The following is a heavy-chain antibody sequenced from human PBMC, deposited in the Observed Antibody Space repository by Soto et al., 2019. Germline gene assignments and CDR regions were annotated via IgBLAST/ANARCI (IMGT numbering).Heavy chain of an antibody. CDR1: GASISSYY. CDR3: ATSLSLSYYFAY. V-gene: IGHV4-59*01. CDR2: IYYSGST. Sequence: SETLSLTCTVSGASISSYYWSWIRQPPGKGLEWIGYIYYSGSTNYNPSLKSRVTISEDTSKSQVSLKLSSVTAADTAVYYCATSLSLSYYFAYWGQGTLVTVFS. J-gene: IGHJ4*02.